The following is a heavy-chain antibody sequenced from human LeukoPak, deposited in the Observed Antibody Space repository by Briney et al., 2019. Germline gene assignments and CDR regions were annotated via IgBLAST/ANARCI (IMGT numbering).Heavy chain of an antibody. Sequence: HPGGSLRLSCAASGFTFDDYAMHWVRHAPGKGLEWVSGISWNSGSIGYADSVKGRFTISRDNAKNSLYLQMNSLRAEDTALYYCAKDTTFASGPLGYWGQGTLVTVSS. CDR2: ISWNSGSI. CDR1: GFTFDDYA. CDR3: AKDTTFASGPLGY. D-gene: IGHD6-25*01. V-gene: IGHV3-9*01. J-gene: IGHJ4*02.